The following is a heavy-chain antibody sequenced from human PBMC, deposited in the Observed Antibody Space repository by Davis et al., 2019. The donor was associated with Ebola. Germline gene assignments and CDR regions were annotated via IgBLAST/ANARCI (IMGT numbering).Heavy chain of an antibody. CDR3: ARVASYGDYFDY. CDR1: GGSISSGGYS. D-gene: IGHD5-18*01. V-gene: IGHV4-30-4*07. CDR2: TYYSGST. Sequence: SETLSLTCAVPGGSISSGGYSWSWIRQPPGKGLEWIGYTYYSGSTHYNPSLKSRVTISGDTSRNQFSLKLSSVTAADTAVYYCARVASYGDYFDYWGLGTLVTVSS. J-gene: IGHJ4*02.